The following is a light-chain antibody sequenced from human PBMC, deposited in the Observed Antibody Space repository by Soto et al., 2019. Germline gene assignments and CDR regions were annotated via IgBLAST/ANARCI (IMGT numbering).Light chain of an antibody. CDR1: NIESKS. V-gene: IGLV3-21*02. Sequence: YELTQPPSVSVAPGQTASITCGGDNIESKSVNWYQQKPGQAPVLVVYDDSDRPSGIPERFSGSNSGNTATLTISRVEAGDEADYYCQVWDSSSDRYVFGTGTKVTVL. CDR3: QVWDSSSDRYV. J-gene: IGLJ1*01. CDR2: DDS.